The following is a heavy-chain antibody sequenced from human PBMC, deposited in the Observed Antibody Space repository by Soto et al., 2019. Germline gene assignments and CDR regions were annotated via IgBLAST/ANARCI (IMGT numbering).Heavy chain of an antibody. V-gene: IGHV3-48*01. CDR1: GFTFSSYS. CDR2: ISSSSSTI. CDR3: ASCSSSWYGYYMDV. D-gene: IGHD6-13*01. Sequence: GGSLRLSCAASGFTFSSYSMNWVRQAPGKGLEWVSYISSSSSTIYYADSVKGRFTISRDNAKNSLYLQMNSLRAEDTDVYYCASCSSSWYGYYMDVWGKGTTVTVSS. J-gene: IGHJ6*03.